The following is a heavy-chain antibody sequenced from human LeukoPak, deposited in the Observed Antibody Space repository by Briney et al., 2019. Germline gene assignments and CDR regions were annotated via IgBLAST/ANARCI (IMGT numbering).Heavy chain of an antibody. CDR2: INPSGGST. D-gene: IGHD3-9*01. J-gene: IGHJ4*02. CDR3: ARSAAYDILTGYSPFDY. Sequence: ASVKVSCKASGYTFTSYYMHWVRQAPGQGLEWMGIINPSGGSTSYAQKFQGRVTMTRDTSTSTVYMELSSLRSEDTAVYYCARSAAYDILTGYSPFDYWGQGTLVTVSS. CDR1: GYTFTSYY. V-gene: IGHV1-46*01.